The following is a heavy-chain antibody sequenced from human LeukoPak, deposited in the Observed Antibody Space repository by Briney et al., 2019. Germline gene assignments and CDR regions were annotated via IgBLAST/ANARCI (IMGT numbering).Heavy chain of an antibody. CDR2: ISSTGITK. CDR3: ARGPYDDHVDY. V-gene: IGHV3-11*01. CDR1: GFTFSDYY. J-gene: IGHJ4*02. Sequence: PGGSLRLSCAAFGFTFSDYYMSWIRQAPGKGLEWVSYISSTGITKYYADSVKGRFTVSRDNAKNSLYLQMNGLRAEDTAVYYCARGPYDDHVDYWGQGTLLTVSS. D-gene: IGHD4-17*01.